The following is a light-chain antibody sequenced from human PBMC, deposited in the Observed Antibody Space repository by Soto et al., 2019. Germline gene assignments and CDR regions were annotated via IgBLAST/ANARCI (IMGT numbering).Light chain of an antibody. J-gene: IGKJ3*01. CDR1: QDIHTW. V-gene: IGKV1-12*01. CDR3: QQANNCPFA. CDR2: GAS. Sequence: DMQMTQSPSSVSASVGDRVTITCRASQDIHTWLAWYQQKPGKAPKLLISGASSLHSGVPSRFSGSGSGTEFTLTITNLQPEDFATYYCQQANNCPFAFGPGTKVEIK.